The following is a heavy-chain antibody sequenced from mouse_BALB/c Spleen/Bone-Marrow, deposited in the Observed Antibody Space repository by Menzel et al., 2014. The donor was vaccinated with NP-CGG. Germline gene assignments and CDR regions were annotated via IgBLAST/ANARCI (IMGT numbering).Heavy chain of an antibody. CDR3: SRGVYDGSYVSAMDY. CDR2: IYPGGGIT. Sequence: QVQLQQSGAEFVKPGASVKMSCKASGYTFTNYWINWVKQRPGQGLEWIGDIYPGGGITNYNEKFKNKATLTLDTSSRTAYMQLSSLTSEDSAVYYRSRGVYDGSYVSAMDYWGQGTSVTVSS. CDR1: GYTFTNYW. D-gene: IGHD2-3*01. V-gene: IGHV1-55*01. J-gene: IGHJ4*01.